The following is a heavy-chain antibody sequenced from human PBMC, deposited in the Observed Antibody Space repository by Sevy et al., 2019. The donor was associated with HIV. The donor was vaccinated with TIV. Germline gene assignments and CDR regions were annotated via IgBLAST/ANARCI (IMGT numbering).Heavy chain of an antibody. CDR2: FDPEDGET. D-gene: IGHD3-22*01. V-gene: IGHV1-24*01. Sequence: ASVKVSCKVSGYTLTELSMHWVRQAPGKGLEWMGGFDPEDGETIYAQKFQGRVTMTEDTSTDTAYMELSSLRSEDTAVYYCAIDNSTYYYDSSGYYYFWAFDIWGQGTMVTVSS. CDR1: GYTLTELS. CDR3: AIDNSTYYYDSSGYYYFWAFDI. J-gene: IGHJ3*02.